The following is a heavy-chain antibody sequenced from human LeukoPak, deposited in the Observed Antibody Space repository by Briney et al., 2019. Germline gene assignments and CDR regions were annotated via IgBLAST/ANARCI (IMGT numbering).Heavy chain of an antibody. Sequence: GGSLRLSCAASGFTFSSYSMNWVRQAPGKGLEWVSSISSSSSYIYYADSVKGRFTISRDDSKNTLYLQMNSLRTEDTAVYYCAKDLAYCGGDCYTGLDYWGQGTLVTVSS. CDR1: GFTFSSYS. D-gene: IGHD2-21*01. CDR3: AKDLAYCGGDCYTGLDY. J-gene: IGHJ4*02. V-gene: IGHV3-21*04. CDR2: ISSSSSYI.